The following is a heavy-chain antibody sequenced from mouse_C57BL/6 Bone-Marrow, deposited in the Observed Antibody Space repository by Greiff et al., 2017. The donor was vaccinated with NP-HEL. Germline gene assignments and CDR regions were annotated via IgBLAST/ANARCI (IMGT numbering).Heavy chain of an antibody. Sequence: EVKLVESGGGLVQPGGSLSLSCAASGFTFTDYYMSWVRQPPGKALEWLGFIRNKANGYTTEYSASVKGRFTISRDNSQSILYLQMNALRAEDSATYYCARYSFITTVEAPMDYWGQGTSVTVSS. J-gene: IGHJ4*01. CDR3: ARYSFITTVEAPMDY. D-gene: IGHD1-1*01. V-gene: IGHV7-3*01. CDR1: GFTFTDYY. CDR2: IRNKANGYTT.